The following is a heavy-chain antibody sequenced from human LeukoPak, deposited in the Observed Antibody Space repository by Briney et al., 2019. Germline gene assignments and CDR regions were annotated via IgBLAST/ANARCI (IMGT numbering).Heavy chain of an antibody. CDR2: IVVGSGNT. V-gene: IGHV1-58*02. CDR1: GFTFTSSA. Sequence: GASVKVSCKASGFTFTSSAMQWVRQARGQRLEWIGWIVVGSGNTNYAQKFQERVTITRDMSTSIAYMELSSLRSEDTAVYYCAAIGFGNYDSSGYLDYWGQGTLVTVSS. CDR3: AAIGFGNYDSSGYLDY. J-gene: IGHJ4*02. D-gene: IGHD3-22*01.